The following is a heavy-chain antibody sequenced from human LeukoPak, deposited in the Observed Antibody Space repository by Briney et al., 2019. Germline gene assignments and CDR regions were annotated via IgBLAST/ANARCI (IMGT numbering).Heavy chain of an antibody. CDR1: GFTFSSYS. J-gene: IGHJ4*02. CDR3: ARVSGSYGDSAY. D-gene: IGHD1-26*01. CDR2: ITSSSSSM. Sequence: PGGSLRLSCAAPGFTFSSYSMNWVRQAPGKGLEWISYITSSSSSMYYADSVKGRFTISRDNAKNSLYLQMNSLRAEDTAVYYCARVSGSYGDSAYWGQGTLVTVSS. V-gene: IGHV3-48*04.